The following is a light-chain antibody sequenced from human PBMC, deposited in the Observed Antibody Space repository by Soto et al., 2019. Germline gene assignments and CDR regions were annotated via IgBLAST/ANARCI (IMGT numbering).Light chain of an antibody. V-gene: IGKV1-13*02. CDR1: QDIRGA. CDR3: QQFNSYPIT. Sequence: AIQLTQSPSSLSASVGDRVTITCRASQDIRGALAWYQQKPGKAPKMLIYDVSTLESGVPLRFSGSSSGTDFTLTISSLQPVDFVTYYCQQFNSYPITFGQGKRLEIK. J-gene: IGKJ5*01. CDR2: DVS.